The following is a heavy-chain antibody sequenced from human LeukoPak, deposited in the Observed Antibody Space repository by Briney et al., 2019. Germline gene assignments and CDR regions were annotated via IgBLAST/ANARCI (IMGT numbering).Heavy chain of an antibody. D-gene: IGHD3-3*01. CDR1: GYTFTSYG. Sequence: GASVKVSCKASGYTFTSYGISWVRQAPGQGLEWMGWISAYNGNTNYAQKLQGRVTMTTDTSTSTAYMELRSLRSDDTAVYYCARGYDFWSGYFMVYYGMDVWGQGTTVTVSS. J-gene: IGHJ6*02. CDR2: ISAYNGNT. V-gene: IGHV1-18*01. CDR3: ARGYDFWSGYFMVYYGMDV.